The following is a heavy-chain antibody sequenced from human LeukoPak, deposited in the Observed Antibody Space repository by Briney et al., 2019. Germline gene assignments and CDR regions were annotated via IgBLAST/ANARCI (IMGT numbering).Heavy chain of an antibody. CDR2: IYYSGST. Sequence: SETLSLTCTVSGGSISSGDYYWSWIRQPPGKGLEWFGYIYYSGSTYYNPSLKSRVTISVDTSKNQFSLKLSSVTAADTAVYYCAREGWFGELSHWFDPWGQGTLVTVSS. CDR1: GGSISSGDYY. CDR3: AREGWFGELSHWFDP. D-gene: IGHD3-10*01. V-gene: IGHV4-30-4*01. J-gene: IGHJ5*02.